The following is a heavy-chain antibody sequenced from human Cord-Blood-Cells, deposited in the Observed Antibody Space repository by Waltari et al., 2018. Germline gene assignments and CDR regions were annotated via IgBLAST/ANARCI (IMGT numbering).Heavy chain of an antibody. CDR1: GFTFSSYG. D-gene: IGHD1-26*01. CDR3: AIDLGGGLDY. J-gene: IGHJ4*02. Sequence: QVQLVESGGGVVKPGRSLRLSCAASGFTFSSYGMHWVRQAPGKGLEGVGVIWYDGSNKYYADSGKGRFTISRDNSKNTLYLQMNSLRAEDTAVYYCAIDLGGGLDYWGQGTLVTVSS. V-gene: IGHV3-33*01. CDR2: IWYDGSNK.